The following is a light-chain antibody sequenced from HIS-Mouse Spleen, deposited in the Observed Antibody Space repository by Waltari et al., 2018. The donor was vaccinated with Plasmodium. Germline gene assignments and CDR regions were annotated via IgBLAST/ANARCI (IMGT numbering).Light chain of an antibody. Sequence: QSALTQPRSVSGSPGQSVTISCTGTSSDVGGYNYVSWYQQHPGKAPKLMIYDVSKRPSVVPDRFSCSKSGNTASLTISGLQAEDAADYYCCSYAGSYTYVFGTGTKVTVL. J-gene: IGLJ1*01. V-gene: IGLV2-11*01. CDR2: DVS. CDR3: CSYAGSYTYV. CDR1: SSDVGGYNY.